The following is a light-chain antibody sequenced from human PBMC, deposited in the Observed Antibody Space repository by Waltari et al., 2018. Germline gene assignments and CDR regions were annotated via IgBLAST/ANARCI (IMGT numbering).Light chain of an antibody. V-gene: IGKV3-11*01. J-gene: IGKJ1*01. CDR1: QSVSSY. Sequence: EIVLTQSPATLSLSPGERATLSCRASQSVSSYLAWYQQKPGQAPRLLIYDASNRATGIPARFSGSGSGTDFTLTISSLEPEDFATYYCQQYNTYSRTFGQGTTVEVK. CDR2: DAS. CDR3: QQYNTYSRT.